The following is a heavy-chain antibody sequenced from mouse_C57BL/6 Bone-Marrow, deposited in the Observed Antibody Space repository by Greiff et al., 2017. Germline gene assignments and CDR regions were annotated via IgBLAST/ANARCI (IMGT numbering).Heavy chain of an antibody. V-gene: IGHV5-16*01. J-gene: IGHJ1*03. CDR1: GFTFSDYY. CDR2: INHAGSST. CDR3: ARVDFITTVVESWYFDV. D-gene: IGHD1-1*01. Sequence: EVKLVESEGGLVQPGSSMKLSCTASGFTFSDYYMAWVRQVPEKGLEWVANINHAGSSTYYPASLKSRFIISRANAKNILYLQMSSLKSEDTAAYYFARVDFITTVVESWYFDVWGTGTTVTVAS.